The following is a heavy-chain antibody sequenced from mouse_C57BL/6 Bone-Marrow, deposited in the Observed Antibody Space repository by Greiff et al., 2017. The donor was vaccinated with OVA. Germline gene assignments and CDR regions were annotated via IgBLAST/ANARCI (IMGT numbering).Heavy chain of an antibody. J-gene: IGHJ4*01. Sequence: VQLQQSGAELVKPGASVKLSCKASGYTFTEYTIHWVKQRSGKGLEWIGWFYPGSGSIKYNEKFKDKATLTADKSSSTVYMEISRLTSEDSAVYFCAIHLYFYVSSSLAVDYWGQGTSVTVSS. CDR2: FYPGSGSI. D-gene: IGHD1-1*01. V-gene: IGHV1-62-2*01. CDR3: AIHLYFYVSSSLAVDY. CDR1: GYTFTEYT.